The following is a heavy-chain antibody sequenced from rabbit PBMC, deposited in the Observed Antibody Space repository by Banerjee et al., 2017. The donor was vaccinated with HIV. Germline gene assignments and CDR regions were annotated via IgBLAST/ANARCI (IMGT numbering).Heavy chain of an antibody. CDR1: GIDFSGSGC. CDR3: ASAYATSSGYSHFNL. D-gene: IGHD1-1*01. CDR2: IYTGSGST. Sequence: QEQLVEYGGDLVKPGGTLTLTCKASGIDFSGSGCMCWVRQAPGKGPEWIACIYTGSGSTYYASWAKGRFTISKTSSTTVTLQMTSLTAADTATYFCASAYATSSGYSHFNLWGPGTLVTVS. J-gene: IGHJ4*01. V-gene: IGHV1S45*01.